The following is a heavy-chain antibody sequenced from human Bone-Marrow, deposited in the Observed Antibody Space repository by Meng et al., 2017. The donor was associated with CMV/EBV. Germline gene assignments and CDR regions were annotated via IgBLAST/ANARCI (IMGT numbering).Heavy chain of an antibody. CDR1: GGTFNTYA. CDR3: ARAPPYCGGDCSTDY. CDR2: ITPVIGIV. D-gene: IGHD2-21*01. J-gene: IGHJ4*02. Sequence: SVKVSCKASGGTFNTYAISWVRQAPGQGLEWVGGITPVIGIVNYGQKFQGRVTITADKSTSTAYMELSSLRSEDTAMYYCARAPPYCGGDCSTDYWGQGTLVTVSS. V-gene: IGHV1-69*10.